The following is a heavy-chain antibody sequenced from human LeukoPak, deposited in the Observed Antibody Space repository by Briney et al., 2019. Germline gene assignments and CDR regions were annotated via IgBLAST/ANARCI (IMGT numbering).Heavy chain of an antibody. CDR1: GFTFDDYA. CDR3: ARGCSGGSCYSPPT. V-gene: IGHV3-9*01. Sequence: PGGSLRLSCAASGFTFDDYAMHWVRQAPGKGLEWVSGISWNSGSIGYADSVKGRFTISRDNAKNSLYLQMNSLRAEDTAVYYCARGCSGGSCYSPPTWGQGTLVTVSS. J-gene: IGHJ4*02. CDR2: ISWNSGSI. D-gene: IGHD2-15*01.